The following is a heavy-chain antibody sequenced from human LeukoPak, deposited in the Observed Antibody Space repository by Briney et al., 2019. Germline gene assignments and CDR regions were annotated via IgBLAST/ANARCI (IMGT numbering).Heavy chain of an antibody. D-gene: IGHD4-11*01. V-gene: IGHV3-9*01. Sequence: SLRLSCAASGFTFDDYAMHRVRQAPGKGLEWVSGISWNSGSIGYADSVKGRFTISRDNAKNSLYLQMNSLRAEDTALYYCAEAIDRVTRRVFDYWGQGTLVTVSS. CDR1: GFTFDDYA. J-gene: IGHJ4*02. CDR2: ISWNSGSI. CDR3: AEAIDRVTRRVFDY.